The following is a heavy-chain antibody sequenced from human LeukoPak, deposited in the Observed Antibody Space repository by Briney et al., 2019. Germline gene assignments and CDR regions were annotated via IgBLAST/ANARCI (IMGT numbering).Heavy chain of an antibody. D-gene: IGHD2-21*02. CDR1: GGSVSSGSYY. CDR3: ARTGYCGADCYSFDY. CDR2: IYYSGST. J-gene: IGHJ4*02. V-gene: IGHV4-61*01. Sequence: PSETLSLTCTVSGGSVSSGSYYWSWIRQPPGKGLEWIGYIYYSGSTNYNPSLKSRVTISVDTSKNQFSLKLSSVTAADTAVYYCARTGYCGADCYSFDYWGQGTLVTVSS.